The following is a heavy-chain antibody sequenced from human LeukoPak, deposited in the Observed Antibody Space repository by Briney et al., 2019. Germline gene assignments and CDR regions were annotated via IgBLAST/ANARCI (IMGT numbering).Heavy chain of an antibody. D-gene: IGHD2/OR15-2a*01. CDR2: TSDDGSSK. CDR3: AREKRIEGRYFDY. J-gene: IGHJ4*02. Sequence: GGSLRLSCAASGFTFSTYAMHWVRQAPGKGLEWVAVTSDDGSSKSYADSVKGRFTISRDNSKNTLYLQMNSLRAEDTAVYYCAREKRIEGRYFDYWGQGTLVTVSS. CDR1: GFTFSTYA. V-gene: IGHV3-30-3*01.